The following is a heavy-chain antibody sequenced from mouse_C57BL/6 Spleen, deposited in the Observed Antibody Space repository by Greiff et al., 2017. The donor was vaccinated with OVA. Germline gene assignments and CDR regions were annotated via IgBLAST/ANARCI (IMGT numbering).Heavy chain of an antibody. J-gene: IGHJ4*01. D-gene: IGHD1-1*01. CDR2: ISSGGDYI. CDR3: TRDYYGSPYYAMDY. CDR1: GFTFSSYA. Sequence: EVQVVESGAGLVKPGGSLKLSCAASGFTFSSYAMSWVRQTPEKRLEWVAYISSGGDYIYYADTVKGRFTISRDNARNTLYLQMSSLKSEDTAMYYCTRDYYGSPYYAMDYWGQGTSVTVSS. V-gene: IGHV5-9-1*02.